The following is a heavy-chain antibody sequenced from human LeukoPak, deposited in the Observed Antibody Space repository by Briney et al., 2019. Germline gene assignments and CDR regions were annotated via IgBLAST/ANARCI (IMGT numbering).Heavy chain of an antibody. CDR3: TTRRQDGW. CDR1: GFTFSDAW. CDR2: IKSKSDGGTM. J-gene: IGHJ4*02. Sequence: GGSLRLSCVGSGFTFSDAWMSWVRQAPGKGLEWVGRIKSKSDGGTMDYAAPVKGRFTISRDDSRNTLYLQMNSLKTEDTAVYYCTTRRQDGWWGQGTLVTVS. D-gene: IGHD2-15*01. V-gene: IGHV3-15*01.